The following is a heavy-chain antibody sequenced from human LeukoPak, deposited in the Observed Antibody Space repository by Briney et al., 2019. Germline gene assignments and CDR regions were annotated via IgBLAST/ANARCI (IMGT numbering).Heavy chain of an antibody. CDR3: ARPGLTRTFEDYMDV. CDR2: IIPNSDTA. V-gene: IGHV1-69*06. Sequence: SVKVSCKASGGTFSNYAISWVRQAPGQGLEWMGRIIPNSDTANYAQKFQGRVTITADKSTSTAYMELSSLRSEDTAVYYCARPGLTRTFEDYMDVWGKGTTVTVSS. CDR1: GGTFSNYA. J-gene: IGHJ6*03. D-gene: IGHD4/OR15-4a*01.